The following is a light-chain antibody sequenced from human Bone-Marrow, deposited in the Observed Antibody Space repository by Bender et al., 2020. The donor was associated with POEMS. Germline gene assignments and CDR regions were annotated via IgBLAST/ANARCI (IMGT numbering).Light chain of an antibody. CDR2: EVN. V-gene: IGLV2-23*02. CDR3: SSYADNSVWV. CDR1: SSDIGSYIL. Sequence: QSALTQPASVSGSPGQSITISCTGTSSDIGSYILVSWFQQHPGTAPKLMIYEVNKRPSGVSNRFSGSKSGNTASLTISGLQAEDEADYYCSSYADNSVWVFGGGTKLTVL. J-gene: IGLJ3*02.